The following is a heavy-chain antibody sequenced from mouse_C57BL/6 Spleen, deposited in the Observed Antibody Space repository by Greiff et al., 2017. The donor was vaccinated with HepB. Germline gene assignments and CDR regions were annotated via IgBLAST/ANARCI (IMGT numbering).Heavy chain of an antibody. CDR3: ARSLYYGYDDWYFDV. V-gene: IGHV1-9*01. Sequence: QVQLQQSGAELMKPGASVKLSCKATGYTFTGYWIEWVKQRPGHGLEWIGEILPGSGSTNYNEKFKGKSTLTVDKSSSTAYMQLSSLTSEDAAVYYCARSLYYGYDDWYFDVWGTGTTVTVSS. CDR2: ILPGSGST. D-gene: IGHD2-2*01. CDR1: GYTFTGYW. J-gene: IGHJ1*03.